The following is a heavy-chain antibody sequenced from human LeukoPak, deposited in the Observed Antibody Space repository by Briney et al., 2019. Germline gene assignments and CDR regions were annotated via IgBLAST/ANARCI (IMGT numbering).Heavy chain of an antibody. J-gene: IGHJ4*02. CDR1: GFTFTDYW. D-gene: IGHD5-24*01. CDR3: ANFEMSKIFTFEN. V-gene: IGHV3-7*01. CDR2: IKQAGSEK. Sequence: PGGSLRLSCAASGFTFTDYWMSWVRQAPGKGLEEVANIKQAGSEKYYVDSVKGRFTISRDNANNLLYLQMNSLRAEDTAIYYCANFEMSKIFTFENWGQGTLVTVSS.